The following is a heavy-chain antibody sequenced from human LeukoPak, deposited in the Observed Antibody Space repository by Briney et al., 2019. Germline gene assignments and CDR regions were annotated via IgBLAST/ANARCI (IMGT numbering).Heavy chain of an antibody. CDR2: FDPEDGET. J-gene: IGHJ4*02. D-gene: IGHD2-15*01. CDR3: ATVGYCSGGSCYGPCYFDY. CDR1: GYTLTELS. Sequence: ASVKVSCKVSGYTLTELSMHWVRQAPGKGLEWMGGFDPEDGETIYAQKFQGRVTITEDTSTDTAYMELSSLRSEDTAVYYFATVGYCSGGSCYGPCYFDYWGQGTLVTVSS. V-gene: IGHV1-24*01.